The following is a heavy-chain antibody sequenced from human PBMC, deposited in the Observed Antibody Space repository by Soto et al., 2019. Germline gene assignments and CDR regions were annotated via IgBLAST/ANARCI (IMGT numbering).Heavy chain of an antibody. D-gene: IGHD2-8*01. CDR3: VRTFWPNGVFKNTEFDY. CDR2: IYYSGST. CDR1: GGSISSGGYY. Sequence: PSETLSLTCTVSGGSISSGGYYWSWIRQHPGKGLEWIGYIYYSGSTYYNPSLKSRVTISVDTSKNQFSLKLSSVTAADTAVYFCVRTFWPNGVFKNTEFDYWGQGTLVTVSS. J-gene: IGHJ4*02. V-gene: IGHV4-31*03.